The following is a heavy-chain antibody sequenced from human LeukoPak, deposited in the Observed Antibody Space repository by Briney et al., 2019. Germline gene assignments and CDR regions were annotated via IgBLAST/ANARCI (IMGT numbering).Heavy chain of an antibody. D-gene: IGHD3-3*01. CDR1: GGSFSGYY. Sequence: KPSETLSLTCAVYGGSFSGYYWSWIRQPPGKGLEYIGNIYYSGHTDYNPSLKSRVTISVDTSENQFSLKLTSVTAADTAVYYCARSYYNYWSGARAGYFYMDVWGKGTTVTVSS. CDR2: IYYSGHT. CDR3: ARSYYNYWSGARAGYFYMDV. V-gene: IGHV4-59*01. J-gene: IGHJ6*03.